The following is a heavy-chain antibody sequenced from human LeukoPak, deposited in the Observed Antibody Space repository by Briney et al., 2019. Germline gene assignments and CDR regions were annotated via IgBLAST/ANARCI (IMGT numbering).Heavy chain of an antibody. J-gene: IGHJ5*02. D-gene: IGHD3-3*01. CDR3: AKERLSGFSFVH. CDR1: GFNFRGYA. V-gene: IGHV3-30*02. Sequence: PGGSLRLSCAASGFNFRGYAMHWVRQAPGKGLEWVALIRSNGNEKFYLDAVQGRFTISRDNSKNTLFLQMSSLRPEDTAVYYCAKERLSGFSFVHWGQGTLVAVSS. CDR2: IRSNGNEK.